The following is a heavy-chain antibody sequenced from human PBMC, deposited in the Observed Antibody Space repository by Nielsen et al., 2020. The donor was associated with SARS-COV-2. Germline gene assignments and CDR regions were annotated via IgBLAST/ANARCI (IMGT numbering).Heavy chain of an antibody. D-gene: IGHD3-22*01. J-gene: IGHJ4*02. CDR3: ARVLDYYDSSGYYYYYFDY. V-gene: IGHV4-38-2*01. CDR1: GGSFSGYY. CDR2: IYHSGST. Sequence: SETLSLTCAVYGGSFSGYYWGWIRQPPGKGLEWIGSIYHSGSTYYSPSLKSRVTISVDTSKNQFSLKLSSVTAADTAVYYCARVLDYYDSSGYYYYYFDYWGQGTLVTVSS.